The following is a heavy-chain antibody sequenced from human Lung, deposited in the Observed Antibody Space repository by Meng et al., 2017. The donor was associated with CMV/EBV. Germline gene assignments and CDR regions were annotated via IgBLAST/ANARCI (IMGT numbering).Heavy chain of an antibody. V-gene: IGHV4-4*02. Sequence: VGESGPALVKPSETLSLTCAVSGDSITNHNWWAWVRQPPGKGLEWIGEIPHRGSSAYNPSLKSRVSMSIDKSKNQFSLKLTSVTAADTAVYHCLRRSGGSVWGQGTLVTVSS. CDR1: GDSITNHNW. CDR2: IPHRGSS. D-gene: IGHD3-10*01. J-gene: IGHJ1*01. CDR3: LRRSGGSV.